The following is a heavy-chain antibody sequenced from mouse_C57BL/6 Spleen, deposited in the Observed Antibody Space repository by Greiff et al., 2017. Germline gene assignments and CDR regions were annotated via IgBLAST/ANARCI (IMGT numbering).Heavy chain of an antibody. Sequence: EVQLQQSGAELVKPGASVKLSCTASGFNIKDYYMHWVKQRTEQGLEWIGRIDPEDGDTKYAPKFQGKATITADTSSNTAYLQLSSLTSEDTAVYYGARARYCRSSDDWYFDVWGTGTTVTVSA. CDR1: GFNIKDYY. J-gene: IGHJ1*03. D-gene: IGHD1-1*01. V-gene: IGHV14-2*01. CDR2: IDPEDGDT. CDR3: ARARYCRSSDDWYFDV.